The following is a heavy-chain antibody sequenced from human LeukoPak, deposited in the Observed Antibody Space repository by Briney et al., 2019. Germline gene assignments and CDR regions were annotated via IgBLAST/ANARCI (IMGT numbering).Heavy chain of an antibody. D-gene: IGHD5-12*01. CDR3: ARSGPDIVATIWDFDY. CDR2: IYYSGST. J-gene: IGHJ4*02. V-gene: IGHV4-59*11. Sequence: SETLSLTCTVSGGSISSHYWSWIRQPPGKGLEWIGYIYYSGSTNYNPSLKSRVTISVDTSKNQFSLKLSFVTAADTAVYYCARSGPDIVATIWDFDYWGQGTLVTVSS. CDR1: GGSISSHY.